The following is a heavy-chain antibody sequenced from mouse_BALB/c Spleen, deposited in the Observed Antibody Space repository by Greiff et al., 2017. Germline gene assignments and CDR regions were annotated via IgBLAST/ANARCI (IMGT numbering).Heavy chain of an antibody. J-gene: IGHJ4*01. V-gene: IGHV1-87*01. CDR3: ARRGGGYAMDY. Sequence: VKLQESGAELARPGASVKLSCKASGYTFTSYWMQWVKQRPGQGLEWIGAIYPGDGDTRYTQKFKGKATLTADKSSSTAYMQLSSLASEDSAVYYCARRGGGYAMDYWGQGTSVTVSS. CDR2: IYPGDGDT. CDR1: GYTFTSYW.